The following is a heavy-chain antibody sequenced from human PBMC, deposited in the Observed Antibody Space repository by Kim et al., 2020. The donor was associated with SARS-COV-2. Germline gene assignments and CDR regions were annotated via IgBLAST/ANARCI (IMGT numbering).Heavy chain of an antibody. J-gene: IGHJ5*02. CDR3: ARDDGPTYASDYYGRLDP. CDR2: ISYEGSKK. Sequence: GGSLRLSCVASGFTFSGSPMHWVRQAPGKGLEWMAVISYEGSKKYYADSVKGRFTISRDNSKNTLYLQMNSLRAEDTALYYCARDDGPTYASDYYGRLDPWGQGTLVTVSS. V-gene: IGHV3-30*04. D-gene: IGHD6-25*01. CDR1: GFTFSGSP.